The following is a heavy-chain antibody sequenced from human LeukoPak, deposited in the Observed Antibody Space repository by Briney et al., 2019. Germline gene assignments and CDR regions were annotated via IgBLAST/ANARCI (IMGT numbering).Heavy chain of an antibody. CDR3: ARGIFGLFTTAGDYFDY. V-gene: IGHV4-39*01. CDR2: IFYSGNT. Sequence: SETLSLTCTVSGGSINSSSYFWGWVRQPPGKGLEWIGSIFYSGNTYYNAPLKSRVTISVDTSKNQFSLKLSSVTAADTAVYYCARGIFGLFTTAGDYFDYWGQGTLVTVSS. J-gene: IGHJ4*02. CDR1: GGSINSSSYF. D-gene: IGHD3/OR15-3a*01.